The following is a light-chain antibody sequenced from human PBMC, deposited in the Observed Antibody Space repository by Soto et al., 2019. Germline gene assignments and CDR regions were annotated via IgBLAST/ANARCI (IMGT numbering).Light chain of an antibody. J-gene: IGKJ4*01. CDR3: QQRRNWPLT. V-gene: IGKV3-11*01. CDR2: DVS. Sequence: EIVLTQSPATLSLSPGERATLSCRASQSVDSYLTWYQQRPGQAPRLLVYDVSKRATGIPVRFSGSGSGTDFTLTSSSLEPEDVAIYYCQQRRNWPLTFGGGTKVEIK. CDR1: QSVDSY.